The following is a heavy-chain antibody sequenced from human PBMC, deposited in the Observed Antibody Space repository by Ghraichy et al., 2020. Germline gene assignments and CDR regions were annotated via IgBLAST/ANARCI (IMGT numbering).Heavy chain of an antibody. D-gene: IGHD3-3*01. Sequence: GGSLRLSCAASGFTFSSYAMHWVRQAPGKGLEWVAVISYDGSNKYYADSVKGRFTISRDNSKNTLYLQMNSLRAEDTAVYYCARLLTSTIFGAIDYWGQGTLVTVSS. V-gene: IGHV3-30-3*01. CDR3: ARLLTSTIFGAIDY. J-gene: IGHJ4*02. CDR1: GFTFSSYA. CDR2: ISYDGSNK.